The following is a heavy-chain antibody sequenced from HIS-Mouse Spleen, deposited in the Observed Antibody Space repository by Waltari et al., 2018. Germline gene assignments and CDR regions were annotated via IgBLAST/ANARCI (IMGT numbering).Heavy chain of an antibody. V-gene: IGHV3-48*02. CDR1: GFTFSSYS. D-gene: IGHD6-13*01. CDR2: ISGSSSTI. J-gene: IGHJ4*02. CDR3: ARDKTGIAAAGTMRFFDY. Sequence: EVQLVESGGGLVQPGGSLRLSCAASGFTFSSYSMNWVRQARGKGLEWVSYISGSSSTIYYADSVKGRFTISRDNAKNSLYLQMNSLRDEDTAVYYCARDKTGIAAAGTMRFFDYWGQGTLVTVSS.